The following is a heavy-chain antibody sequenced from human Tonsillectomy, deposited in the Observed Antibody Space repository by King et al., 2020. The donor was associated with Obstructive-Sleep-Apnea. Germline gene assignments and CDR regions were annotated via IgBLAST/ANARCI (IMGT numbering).Heavy chain of an antibody. V-gene: IGHV1-69*01. J-gene: IGHJ3*01. CDR2: IIPFSGAT. Sequence: VQLVESGAEVKKPGSSVKVSCKASGGTFSDSGFSWVRQAPGQGLEWMGGIIPFSGATNYAQKFQDRVTIAADDSTNTAYMDMRNLRYEDTAAYYCARATLIGGVGGRAFDVWGHGTIVTVSS. CDR3: ARATLIGGVGGRAFDV. CDR1: GGTFSDSG. D-gene: IGHD1-26*01.